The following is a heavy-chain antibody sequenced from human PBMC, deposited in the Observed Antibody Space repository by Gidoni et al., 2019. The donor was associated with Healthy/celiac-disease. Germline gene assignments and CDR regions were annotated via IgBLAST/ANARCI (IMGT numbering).Heavy chain of an antibody. D-gene: IGHD3-3*01. CDR3: ARGGYYDFWSGYS. CDR1: GGSISSGSYY. Sequence: QVQLQESGPGLVKPSQTLSLTCNVSGGSISSGSYYWRWIRQPAGKGLEWIGRIYTSGSTNYNPSLKSRVTILVDTSKNQFSLKLSSVTAADTAVYYCARGGYYDFWSGYSWGQGTLVTVSS. CDR2: IYTSGST. V-gene: IGHV4-61*02. J-gene: IGHJ4*02.